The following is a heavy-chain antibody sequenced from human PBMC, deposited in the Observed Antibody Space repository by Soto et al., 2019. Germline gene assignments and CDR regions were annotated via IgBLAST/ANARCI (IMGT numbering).Heavy chain of an antibody. CDR3: AKDQGSSWYEIDY. CDR2: ISGSGGST. CDR1: GFTFSNYA. V-gene: IGHV3-23*01. J-gene: IGHJ4*02. Sequence: EVQLLESGGGLVQPGGSLRLSCAASGFTFSNYAVTWVRQAPGKGLELVSTISGSGGSTYYADSVKGRFTISRDNSKNKLYLQMNSLRAEDTAVYYCAKDQGSSWYEIDYWGQGTLVTVSS. D-gene: IGHD6-13*01.